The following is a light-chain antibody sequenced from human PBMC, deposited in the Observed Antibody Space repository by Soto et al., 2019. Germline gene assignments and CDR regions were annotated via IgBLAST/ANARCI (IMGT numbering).Light chain of an antibody. CDR1: QSVSSN. CDR2: GAS. CDR3: QQYNNWPPWT. V-gene: IGKV3-15*01. J-gene: IGKJ1*01. Sequence: IACTQSPGTLSLSPGERATLSCRASQSVSSNLAWYQQKPGQAPRLLIYGASTRATGIPARFSGSGSGTEFTLTISSLQSEDLAVYYCQQYNNWPPWTFGQGTKVDIK.